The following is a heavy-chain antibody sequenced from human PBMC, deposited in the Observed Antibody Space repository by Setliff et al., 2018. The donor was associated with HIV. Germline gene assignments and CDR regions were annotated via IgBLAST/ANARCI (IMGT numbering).Heavy chain of an antibody. J-gene: IGHJ4*02. CDR2: IYTSGST. Sequence: SDTLSLTCTVSGGSISSGSYYWSWIRQPAGKGLEWIGHIYTSGSTNYNPSLKSRVTISVDTSKNQFSLKLSSVTAADTAVYYCARNKDRYGAIDYWGQGTLVTVSS. D-gene: IGHD3-9*01. CDR3: ARNKDRYGAIDY. CDR1: GGSISSGSYY. V-gene: IGHV4-61*09.